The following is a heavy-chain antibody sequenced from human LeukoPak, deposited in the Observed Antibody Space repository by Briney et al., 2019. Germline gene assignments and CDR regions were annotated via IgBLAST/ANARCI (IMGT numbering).Heavy chain of an antibody. Sequence: GASVKVSCKASGYTFTSYGISWVRQAPGQGLEWMGWISAYNGNTNYAQKLQGRVTMTTDTSTSTAYMELRSLRSDDTAVYYCARQYCSSTSCHNFDYWGQGALVTVSS. V-gene: IGHV1-18*01. CDR2: ISAYNGNT. D-gene: IGHD2-2*01. CDR3: ARQYCSSTSCHNFDY. J-gene: IGHJ4*02. CDR1: GYTFTSYG.